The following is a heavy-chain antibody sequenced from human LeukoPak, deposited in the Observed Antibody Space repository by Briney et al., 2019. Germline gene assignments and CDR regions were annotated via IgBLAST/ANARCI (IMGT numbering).Heavy chain of an antibody. Sequence: EASVKVSCKASGGTFSSYAISWVRQAPGQGLEWMGRIIPIFGTANYAQKFQGRVTITTDESTSTAYMELSSLRSEDTAVYYCARVHCMTYGDCYVFDYWGQGTLVTVSS. D-gene: IGHD2-21*02. CDR1: GGTFSSYA. CDR3: ARVHCMTYGDCYVFDY. CDR2: IIPIFGTA. V-gene: IGHV1-69*05. J-gene: IGHJ4*02.